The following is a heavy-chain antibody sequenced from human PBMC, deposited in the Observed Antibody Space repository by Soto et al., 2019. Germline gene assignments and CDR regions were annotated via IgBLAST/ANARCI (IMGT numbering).Heavy chain of an antibody. D-gene: IGHD2-15*01. J-gene: IGHJ4*02. CDR1: GFTFSSYG. Sequence: QVQLVESGGGVVQPGRSLRLSCAASGFTFSSYGMHWVRQAPGKGLEWVAVIWYDGSNKYYADSVKCRFTISRDNSKNTLYLQMNSLRAEDTAVYYCARRGTIVVDNYFDYWGQGTLVTVSS. V-gene: IGHV3-33*01. CDR3: ARRGTIVVDNYFDY. CDR2: IWYDGSNK.